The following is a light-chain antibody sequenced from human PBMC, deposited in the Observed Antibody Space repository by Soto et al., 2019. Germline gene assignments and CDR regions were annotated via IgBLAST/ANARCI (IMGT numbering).Light chain of an antibody. J-gene: IGKJ3*01. CDR3: QQYDGPPLS. CDR1: QSVSSN. CDR2: GAS. V-gene: IGKV3-15*01. Sequence: ETVMTQSPATLSVSPGERATLSCRASQSVSSNLAWYQQKPGQAPRLLIYGASTRATGIPARFSGSGSGTEFTLTISSLEPEDIAIYYCQQYDGPPLSFGPGTTVEI.